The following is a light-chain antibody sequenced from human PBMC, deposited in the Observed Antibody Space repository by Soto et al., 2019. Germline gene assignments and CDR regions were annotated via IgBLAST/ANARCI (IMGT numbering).Light chain of an antibody. CDR1: QGISSY. CDR3: QQLNSYPLT. Sequence: SQLTQSPSFLSASVGDRVTITCRASQGISSYLAWYQQNPGKAPKLLIYAASTLESGVPSRFSGSGSGTEFTLTISSLQPEDFATYYCQQLNSYPLTFGGGTKVDIK. CDR2: AAS. V-gene: IGKV1-9*01. J-gene: IGKJ4*01.